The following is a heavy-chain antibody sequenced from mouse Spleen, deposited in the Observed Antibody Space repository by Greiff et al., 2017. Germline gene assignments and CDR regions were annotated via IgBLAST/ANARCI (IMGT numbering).Heavy chain of an antibody. CDR1: GYTFTSYW. Sequence: LQQPGSELVRPGASVKLSCKASGYTFTSYWMHWVKQRPGQGLEWIGNIYPGSGSTNYDEKFKSKATLTVDTSSSTAYMQLSSLTSEDSAVYYCTRSGGYYKGKFDYWGQGTTLTVSS. J-gene: IGHJ2*01. CDR2: IYPGSGST. V-gene: IGHV1S22*01. D-gene: IGHD2-3*01. CDR3: TRSGGYYKGKFDY.